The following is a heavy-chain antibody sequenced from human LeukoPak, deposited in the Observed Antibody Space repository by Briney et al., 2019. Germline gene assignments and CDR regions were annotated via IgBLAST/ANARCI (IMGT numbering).Heavy chain of an antibody. CDR2: IDPSDSYT. V-gene: IGHV5-10-1*01. CDR3: ARALRIAFGGGRGAFDI. J-gene: IGHJ3*02. D-gene: IGHD3-16*01. CDR1: GYSFTNYW. Sequence: GESLKISCKGSGYSFTNYWISWVRQMPGKGLEWMGRIDPSDSYTNYSPSFQGHLTISADKSISTAYLQWSSLKASDTAMYYCARALRIAFGGGRGAFDIWGQGTMVTVSS.